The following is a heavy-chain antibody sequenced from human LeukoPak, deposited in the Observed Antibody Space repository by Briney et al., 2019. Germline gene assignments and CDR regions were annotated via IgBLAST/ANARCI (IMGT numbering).Heavy chain of an antibody. CDR3: ARDLNIAAAGNYYYYGMDV. Sequence: ASVKVSCKVSGYTLTELSMHWVRQAPGKGLEWMGGFDPEDGETIYAQKFQGRVTITADKSTSTAYMELSSLRSEDTAVYYCARDLNIAAAGNYYYYGMDVWGQGTTVTVSS. J-gene: IGHJ6*02. CDR2: FDPEDGET. CDR1: GYTLTELS. D-gene: IGHD6-13*01. V-gene: IGHV1-24*01.